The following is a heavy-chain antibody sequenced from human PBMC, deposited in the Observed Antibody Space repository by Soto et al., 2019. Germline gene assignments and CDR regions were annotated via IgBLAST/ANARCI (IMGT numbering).Heavy chain of an antibody. CDR2: ISWNSGSI. V-gene: IGHV3-9*01. CDR1: GFTFDDYA. Sequence: PGGSLRLSCSASGFTFDDYAMHWVRQAPGKGLEWVSGISWNSGSIGYADSVKGRFTISRDNAKNSLYLQMNSLRAEDTALYYCAKGRYDFWSGYYSHWGQGTLVTVSS. D-gene: IGHD3-3*01. CDR3: AKGRYDFWSGYYSH. J-gene: IGHJ4*02.